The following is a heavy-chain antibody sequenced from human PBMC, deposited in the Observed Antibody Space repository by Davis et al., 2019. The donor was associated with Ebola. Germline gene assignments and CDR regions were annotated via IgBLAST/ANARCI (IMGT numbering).Heavy chain of an antibody. CDR1: GGSISRDDYY. J-gene: IGHJ4*02. D-gene: IGHD3-10*01. CDR3: ARGFGGFGELADY. V-gene: IGHV4-30-4*01. Sequence: MPSETLSLTCTVSGGSISRDDYYWSWIRQSPGKGLEWIGYIYHSGGNYYNPSLHSRATISVDTSNNQFYLKLTSLTAADTAVCFCARGFGGFGELADYWGQGILVTVSS. CDR2: IYHSGGN.